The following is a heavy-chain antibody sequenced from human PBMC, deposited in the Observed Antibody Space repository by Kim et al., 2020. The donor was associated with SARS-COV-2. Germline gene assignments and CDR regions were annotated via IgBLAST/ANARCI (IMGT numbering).Heavy chain of an antibody. Sequence: GGSLRLSCAASGFTFSSYAMHWVRQAPGKGLEWVAVISYDGSNKYYADSVKCRFTISRDNSKNTLYLQMNSLRAEDTAVYYCAREGRWLQRYGTFDYWGQGTLVTVS. D-gene: IGHD5-12*01. CDR3: AREGRWLQRYGTFDY. CDR2: ISYDGSNK. V-gene: IGHV3-30*04. J-gene: IGHJ4*02. CDR1: GFTFSSYA.